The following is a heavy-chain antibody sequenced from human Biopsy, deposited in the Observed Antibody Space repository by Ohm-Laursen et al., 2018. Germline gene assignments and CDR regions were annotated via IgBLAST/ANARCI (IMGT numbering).Heavy chain of an antibody. V-gene: IGHV3-30*18. Sequence: SLRLFCSASGFTFNNYGMHWVRQAPGKGLEWVAVISDDGRNKYYIDSVRGRFTISRDNSKNTLYLQMNNLRAEDTAVFYCAKDLRNNNWGAENWGQGTLVTVSS. CDR1: GFTFNNYG. CDR2: ISDDGRNK. D-gene: IGHD7-27*01. CDR3: AKDLRNNNWGAEN. J-gene: IGHJ4*02.